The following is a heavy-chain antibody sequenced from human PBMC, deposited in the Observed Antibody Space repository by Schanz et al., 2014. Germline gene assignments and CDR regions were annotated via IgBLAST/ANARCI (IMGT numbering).Heavy chain of an antibody. CDR1: GFTFSSYG. CDR2: ISSSGSTT. V-gene: IGHV3-48*01. J-gene: IGHJ3*02. Sequence: EVRLVESGGGVVQPGGSLRLPCAASGFTFSSYGMHWVRQAPGKGLEWVSYISSSGSTTHYADSVKGRFTISRDNSKNTLYLQMNSLRAEDTAVYYCARGLPMVRGDHDVFDIWGQGTMVTVSS. D-gene: IGHD3-10*01. CDR3: ARGLPMVRGDHDVFDI.